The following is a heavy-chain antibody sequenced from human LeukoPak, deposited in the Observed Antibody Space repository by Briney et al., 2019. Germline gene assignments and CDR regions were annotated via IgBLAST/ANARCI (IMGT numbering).Heavy chain of an antibody. D-gene: IGHD1-7*01. Sequence: GSLRLSCAASGFTFSSYAMSWIRQSPGKGLEWIGEINHSGSINYNPSLKSRVTVSVDSSRNQFSLKLSSVTAADTAVYYCAFTTGNYYLDYWGQGALVTVFS. CDR2: INHSGSI. CDR1: GFTFSSYA. J-gene: IGHJ4*02. CDR3: AFTTGNYYLDY. V-gene: IGHV4-34*08.